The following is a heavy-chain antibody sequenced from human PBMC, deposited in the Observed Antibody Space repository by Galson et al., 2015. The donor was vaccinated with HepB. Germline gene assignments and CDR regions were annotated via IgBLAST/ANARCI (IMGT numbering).Heavy chain of an antibody. Sequence: SLRLSCAASGFTFSDYYMSWIRQAPGKGLEWVSYISNSSSYTNYADSVKGRFTISRDNAKNSLYLQMNSLRAEDTAVYYCARGGGLVRSPTDYWGQGTLVTVSS. CDR3: ARGGGLVRSPTDY. V-gene: IGHV3-11*06. CDR2: ISNSSSYT. J-gene: IGHJ4*02. CDR1: GFTFSDYY. D-gene: IGHD6-19*01.